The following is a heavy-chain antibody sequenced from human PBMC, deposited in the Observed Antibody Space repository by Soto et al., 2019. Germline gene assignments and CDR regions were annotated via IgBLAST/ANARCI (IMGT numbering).Heavy chain of an antibody. CDR2: ISSSSTYI. V-gene: IGHV3-21*01. J-gene: IGHJ4*02. Sequence: EVQVVESGGGLVKPGGSLRLSCAASGFTFSSHSMNWVRQAPGKGLEWVSSISSSSTYIYYADSAKGRFTISRDNGKNSLYLQMNSLRAEDTAVYYCARDLMVGSGYSYYFDYWGQGTLVTVSS. CDR1: GFTFSSHS. CDR3: ARDLMVGSGYSYYFDY. D-gene: IGHD3-22*01.